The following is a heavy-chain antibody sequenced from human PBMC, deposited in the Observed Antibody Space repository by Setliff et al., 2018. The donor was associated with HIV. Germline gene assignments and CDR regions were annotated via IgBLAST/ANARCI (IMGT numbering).Heavy chain of an antibody. CDR2: IYDSGAT. CDR3: GSHSPPYYSLPDYMHV. J-gene: IGHJ6*03. V-gene: IGHV4-59*08. Sequence: SETLSLTCTVSGGSISGFYWSWIRQSPGNGLEWIGWIYDSGATKYNPSLKSRATISLETSKMQFSLKLNSVTAADTAVYYCGSHSPPYYSLPDYMHVWGKGTTVTVSS. CDR1: GGSISGFY. D-gene: IGHD3-10*01.